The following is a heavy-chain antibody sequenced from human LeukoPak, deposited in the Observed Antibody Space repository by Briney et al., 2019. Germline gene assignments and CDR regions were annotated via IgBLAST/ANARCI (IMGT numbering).Heavy chain of an antibody. V-gene: IGHV4-59*01. Sequence: ASETLSLTCTVSGGSISSYYWSWIRQPPGKGLGWVGYIYYSGSTNYNPSLKSRVTISVDTSKNQFSLKLSSVTAADTAVYYCARGMVRSDAPFDYWGQGTLVTVSS. CDR3: ARGMVRSDAPFDY. J-gene: IGHJ4*02. D-gene: IGHD3-10*01. CDR1: GGSISSYY. CDR2: IYYSGST.